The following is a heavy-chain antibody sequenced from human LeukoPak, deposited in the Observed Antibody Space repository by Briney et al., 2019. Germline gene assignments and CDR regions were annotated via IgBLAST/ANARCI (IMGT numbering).Heavy chain of an antibody. D-gene: IGHD4-23*01. J-gene: IGHJ4*02. V-gene: IGHV1-2*02. Sequence: ASVKVSCKASGYTFTGYYMHWVRQAPGQGLEWMGWINPNSGGTNYAQKFQGRVTMTRDTSISTAYMELSRLRFDDTAVYYCARYGGSGPPHFDYWGQGTLVTVSS. CDR2: INPNSGGT. CDR3: ARYGGSGPPHFDY. CDR1: GYTFTGYY.